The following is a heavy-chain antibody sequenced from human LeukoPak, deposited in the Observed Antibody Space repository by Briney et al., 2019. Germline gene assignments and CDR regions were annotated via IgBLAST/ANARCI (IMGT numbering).Heavy chain of an antibody. CDR2: IKPDGSEK. CDR1: GFTFSSHW. V-gene: IGHV3-7*01. Sequence: GGSLRLSCAASGFTFSSHWMNWVRQAPGKGLEWVANIKPDGSEKYYVDSVKGRFTISRDNAKNSLYLQMNSLRAEDTAVYYCAREARERGGFDYWGQGALVTVSS. J-gene: IGHJ4*02. CDR3: AREARERGGFDY. D-gene: IGHD5-24*01.